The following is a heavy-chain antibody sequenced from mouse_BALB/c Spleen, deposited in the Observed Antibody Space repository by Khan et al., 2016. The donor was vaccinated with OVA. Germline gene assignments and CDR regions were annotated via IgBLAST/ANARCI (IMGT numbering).Heavy chain of an antibody. Sequence: QIQLVQSGPELKKPGETVRISCKASGYTFTTAGIQWVQKMPGKGLKWIGWINTHSGVPKYAEDFKGRFAFSLEISVNTAYLKITNIKNDDKATYFCARGVASYYRNYGGAMEYWGQATSFTVSS. CDR3: ARGVASYYRNYGGAMEY. V-gene: IGHV9-4*02. D-gene: IGHD2-5*01. CDR2: INTHSGVP. J-gene: IGHJ4*01. CDR1: GYTFTTAG.